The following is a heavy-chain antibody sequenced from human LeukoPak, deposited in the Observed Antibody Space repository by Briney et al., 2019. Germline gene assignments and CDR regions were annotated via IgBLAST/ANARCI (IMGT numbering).Heavy chain of an antibody. CDR2: ISSSGSTI. J-gene: IGHJ4*02. D-gene: IGHD3-3*01. CDR3: ARMAGAIFGGGFDY. CDR1: GFTFSSYE. Sequence: GGSLRLSCAASGFTFSSYEMNWVRQAPGKGLEWVSYISSSGSTIYYADSVKGRFTISRDNAKNLLYLQMNSLRAEDTAVYYCARMAGAIFGGGFDYWGQGTLVTVSS. V-gene: IGHV3-48*03.